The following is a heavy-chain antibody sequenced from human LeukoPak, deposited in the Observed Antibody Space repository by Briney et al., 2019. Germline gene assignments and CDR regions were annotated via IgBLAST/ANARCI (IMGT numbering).Heavy chain of an antibody. CDR1: GFTFSSYG. CDR2: ISSSGGTI. J-gene: IGHJ4*02. CDR3: ARDRSSSAAPPLSY. V-gene: IGHV3-48*02. Sequence: HPGGSLRLSCAASGFTFSSYGMNWVRQAPGKGLEWVSYISSSGGTIYYADSVKGRFTISRDNAKNSLYLQMNSLRDEDTAVYYCARDRSSSAAPPLSYWGQGTLVTVSS. D-gene: IGHD6-13*01.